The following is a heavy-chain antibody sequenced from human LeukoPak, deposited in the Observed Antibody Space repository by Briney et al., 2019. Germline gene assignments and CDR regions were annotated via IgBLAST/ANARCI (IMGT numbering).Heavy chain of an antibody. J-gene: IGHJ4*02. D-gene: IGHD2-2*01. CDR2: ISSSSSYI. V-gene: IGHV3-21*01. CDR3: ARSGGCSSTSCSPNFDY. Sequence: GGSLRLSCAASGFTFSSYSMNWVRQAPGKGLEWVSSISSSSSYIYYADSVKGRFTISRDNAKNSLYLQMNSLRAEDTAVCYCARSGGCSSTSCSPNFDYWGQGTLVTVSS. CDR1: GFTFSSYS.